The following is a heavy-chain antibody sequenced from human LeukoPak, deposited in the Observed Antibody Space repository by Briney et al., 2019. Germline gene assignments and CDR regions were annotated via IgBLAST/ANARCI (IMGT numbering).Heavy chain of an antibody. CDR1: GGTFSSYA. J-gene: IGHJ6*03. CDR2: IIPIFGTA. CDR3: ARGGWFGDVSYRYYYYMDV. V-gene: IGHV1-69*01. Sequence: SVKVSCKASGGTFSSYAISWVRQAPGQGLEWMGGIIPIFGTANYAQKFQGRVTITADESTSTAYMELSSLRSEDTAVYYCARGGWFGDVSYRYYYYMDVWGKGTTVTISS. D-gene: IGHD3-10*01.